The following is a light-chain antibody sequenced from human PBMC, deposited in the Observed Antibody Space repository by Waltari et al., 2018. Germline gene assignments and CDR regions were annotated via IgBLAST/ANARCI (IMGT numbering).Light chain of an antibody. Sequence: QSVLAQPPSASGTPGQRITISCSGSNSNIGSNTVNWYQQFPGTAPRLLIYSNNQRPSGFPDRFSASKSGSAAALAISGLHSEDEADYYCSTWDDRLTGVVFGGGTKVTVL. CDR1: NSNIGSNT. V-gene: IGLV1-44*01. CDR3: STWDDRLTGVV. CDR2: SNN. J-gene: IGLJ2*01.